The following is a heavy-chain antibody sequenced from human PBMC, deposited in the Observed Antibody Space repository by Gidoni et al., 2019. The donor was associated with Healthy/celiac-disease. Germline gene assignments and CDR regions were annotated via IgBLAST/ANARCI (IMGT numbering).Heavy chain of an antibody. V-gene: IGHV3-23*01. CDR3: AKGREVITPDY. CDR2: ISAGGSST. CDR1: GITFTNYP. D-gene: IGHD1-20*01. J-gene: IGHJ4*02. Sequence: EVQLLESGGGLVQPGGSLRLSCSASGITFTNYPMSWVRQAPGKGLEWVSSISAGGSSTYYPDSVGGRFTISRDNSKNTLYLQMNSLRAEDTAVYYCAKGREVITPDYWGQGTLVTVSS.